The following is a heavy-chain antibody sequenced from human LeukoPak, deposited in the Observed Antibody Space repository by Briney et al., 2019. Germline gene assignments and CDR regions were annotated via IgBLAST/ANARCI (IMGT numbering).Heavy chain of an antibody. CDR3: ARAKWQQLYYFDY. CDR1: GFTFSSYD. Sequence: GGSLRLSCAASGFTFSSYDMSWVRQAPGKGLEWVSFIRSDGGSTLYADSVKGRFTISRDNAKNSLYLQMNSLRDEDTAVYYCARAKWQQLYYFDYWGQGTLVTVSS. J-gene: IGHJ4*02. V-gene: IGHV3-23*01. D-gene: IGHD5-24*01. CDR2: IRSDGGST.